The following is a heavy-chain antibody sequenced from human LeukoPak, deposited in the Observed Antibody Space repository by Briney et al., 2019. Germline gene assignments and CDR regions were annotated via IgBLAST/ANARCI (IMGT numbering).Heavy chain of an antibody. CDR1: GFTFTSYA. CDR3: AKSIVGNTYGSIDY. V-gene: IGHV3-64D*06. CDR2: ISHSGGST. Sequence: GGSLRLSCSASGFTFTSYAMHWVRQAPGKGLEYPSGISHSGGSTYYADSVKGRFIISRDNSKNTLYLQLSSLRAEDTAVYYCAKSIVGNTYGSIDYWGQGTLVTVSS. D-gene: IGHD5-18*01. J-gene: IGHJ4*02.